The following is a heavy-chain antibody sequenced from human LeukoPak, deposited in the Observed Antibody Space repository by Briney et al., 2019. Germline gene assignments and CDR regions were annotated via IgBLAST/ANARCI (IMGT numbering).Heavy chain of an antibody. V-gene: IGHV5-51*01. J-gene: IGHJ4*02. CDR2: IYPGDSDT. D-gene: IGHD4-23*01. CDR3: ARRRTVVNSGLDY. CDR1: GYSFPNYW. Sequence: GESLQISCKGTGYSFPNYWIGWVRPMPGKGLEWMGIIYPGDSDTRYSPSFQGQVTISVDKSISTAYLQWSSLKASDTAMYYCARRRTVVNSGLDYWGQGTLVTVSS.